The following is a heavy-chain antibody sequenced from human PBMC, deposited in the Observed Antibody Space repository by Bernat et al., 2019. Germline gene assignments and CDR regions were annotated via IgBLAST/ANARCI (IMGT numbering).Heavy chain of an antibody. CDR1: GFTFSSYA. J-gene: IGHJ6*02. D-gene: IGHD1-1*01. CDR2: ISYDGSNK. Sequence: QVQLVESGGGVVQPGRSLRLSCAASGFTFSSYAMHWVRQAPGKGLEWVAVISYDGSNKYYADSVKGRFTISRDNSKNTLNLQMNSLRAEDTAVYYCAKGRKRPRCYYSMVVWGQGTSFTVPS. CDR3: AKGRKRPRCYYSMVV. V-gene: IGHV3-30*18.